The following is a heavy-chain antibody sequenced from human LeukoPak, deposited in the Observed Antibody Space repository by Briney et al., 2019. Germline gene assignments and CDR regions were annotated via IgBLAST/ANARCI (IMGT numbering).Heavy chain of an antibody. CDR1: GFTFSSYG. Sequence: PGGSLRLSCAAYGFTFSSYGMSWVRQAPGKGLEWVSSITSSGTSIYYADSLKGRFTISRDNAKNSLYLLMNSLRAEDTAVFYCAREDGNNYGRSSDSWGQGTLVTVSS. CDR2: ITSSGTSI. J-gene: IGHJ4*02. D-gene: IGHD5-18*01. V-gene: IGHV3-48*04. CDR3: AREDGNNYGRSSDS.